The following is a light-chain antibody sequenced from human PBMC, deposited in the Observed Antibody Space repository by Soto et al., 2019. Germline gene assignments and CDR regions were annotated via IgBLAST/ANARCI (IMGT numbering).Light chain of an antibody. CDR2: DAS. V-gene: IGKV1-33*01. CDR3: QQYGSLPIT. Sequence: DIQMTQSPSSLSASIGDRVTISCQASQDIGNFLNWYQQKPGKAPYLLIYDASNLDTGVSSRFSGRGSGRQFSITITSLQPDDVATYFCQQYGSLPITFGQGTPLDIK. CDR1: QDIGNF. J-gene: IGKJ5*01.